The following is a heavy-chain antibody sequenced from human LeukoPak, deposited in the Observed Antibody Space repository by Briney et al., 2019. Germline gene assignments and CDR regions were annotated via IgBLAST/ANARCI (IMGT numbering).Heavy chain of an antibody. CDR1: GFTFSSYG. Sequence: GGSLRLSCAASGFTFSSYGMHWVRQAPARGLEWGAFNRYDGSNKYYADSVKGRFTISRDNSKNTLYLQMNSLRAEDTAVYYCAKDSRPDIVVVPAALDVWGKGTTVTVSS. J-gene: IGHJ6*04. V-gene: IGHV3-30*02. CDR2: NRYDGSNK. CDR3: AKDSRPDIVVVPAALDV. D-gene: IGHD2-2*01.